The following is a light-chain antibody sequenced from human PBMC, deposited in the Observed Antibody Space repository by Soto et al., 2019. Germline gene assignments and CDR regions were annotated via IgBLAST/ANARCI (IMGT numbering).Light chain of an antibody. Sequence: IGVTESPTTLSVGPGGRTPLSFRASQSVSSNSAWYQQKPGQAPRLLIYGASTRATGIPARFSGSGSGTEFTLTISSLQSEDYAVYYCHQYNNWPPWTFGQRTKV. V-gene: IGKV3-15*01. CDR3: HQYNNWPPWT. J-gene: IGKJ1*01. CDR1: QSVSSN. CDR2: GAS.